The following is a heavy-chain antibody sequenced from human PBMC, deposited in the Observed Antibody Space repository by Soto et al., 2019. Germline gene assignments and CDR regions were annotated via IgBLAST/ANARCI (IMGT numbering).Heavy chain of an antibody. V-gene: IGHV3-48*02. CDR1: GFTFSSYS. D-gene: IGHD6-19*01. CDR2: ISSSSSTI. J-gene: IGHJ4*02. Sequence: GGSLRLSCAASGFTFSSYSMNWVRQAPGKGLEWVSYISSSSSTIYYADSVKGRFTISRDNAKNSLYLQMNSLRDEDTAVYYCARDSASLLASGWYRYWGQGTLVTVSS. CDR3: ARDSASLLASGWYRY.